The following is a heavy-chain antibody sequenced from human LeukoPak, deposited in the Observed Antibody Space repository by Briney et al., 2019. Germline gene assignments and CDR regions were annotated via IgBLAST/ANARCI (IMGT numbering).Heavy chain of an antibody. CDR2: IIPIFGTA. V-gene: IGHV1-69*05. CDR1: GGTFSSYA. Sequence: SVKVSCXASGGTFSSYAISWVRQAPGQGLEWMGGIIPIFGTANYAQKFQGRVTITTDESTSTAYMELSSLRSEDTAVYYCATVPEGVPDAFDIWGQGTMVTVSS. CDR3: ATVPEGVPDAFDI. J-gene: IGHJ3*02. D-gene: IGHD3-16*01.